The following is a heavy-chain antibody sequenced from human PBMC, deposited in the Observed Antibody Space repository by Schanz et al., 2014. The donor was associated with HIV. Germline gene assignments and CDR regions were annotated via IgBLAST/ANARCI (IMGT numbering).Heavy chain of an antibody. V-gene: IGHV3-30*18. CDR3: AKAGLFFGQLWLGFFDY. Sequence: QVQLVESGGGVVQPGRSLRLSCAASGFSFSNFGMHWVRQLPGKGLEWVAVISHNGNNDYYAESVKGRFTISRDNSKNTLDLQMNNLKPEDTAVYYCAKAGLFFGQLWLGFFDYWGQGAQVTVSS. CDR2: ISHNGNND. CDR1: GFSFSNFG. D-gene: IGHD3-10*01. J-gene: IGHJ4*02.